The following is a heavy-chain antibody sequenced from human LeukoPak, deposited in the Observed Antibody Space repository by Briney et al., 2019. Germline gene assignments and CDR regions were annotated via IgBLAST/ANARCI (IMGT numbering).Heavy chain of an antibody. CDR2: ISSSSSPI. V-gene: IGHV3-48*04. J-gene: IGHJ4*02. D-gene: IGHD3-22*01. Sequence: GGSLRLSCTASGFTFSSYSMNWGPQAPGKGVGGVSYISSSSSPIYYADSVKGRFTISRDNAKNALYLQMNSLRAEDTAVYYCAREWLFLPDYWGQGTLVTVSS. CDR1: GFTFSSYS. CDR3: AREWLFLPDY.